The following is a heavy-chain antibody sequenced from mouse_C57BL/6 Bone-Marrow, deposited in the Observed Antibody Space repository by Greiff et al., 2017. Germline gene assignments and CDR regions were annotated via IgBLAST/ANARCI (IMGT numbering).Heavy chain of an antibody. CDR1: GYTFTSYW. Sequence: QVQLQQPGAELVKPGASVKLSCKASGYTFTSYWMHWVKQRPGQGLEWIGMIHPNSGSTNYNEKFKSKATLTVDKSSSTAYMQLSSLTSEDSAVYYCALMITTSRYYFDYWGQGTTLTVSS. D-gene: IGHD2-4*01. J-gene: IGHJ2*01. CDR3: ALMITTSRYYFDY. CDR2: IHPNSGST. V-gene: IGHV1-64*01.